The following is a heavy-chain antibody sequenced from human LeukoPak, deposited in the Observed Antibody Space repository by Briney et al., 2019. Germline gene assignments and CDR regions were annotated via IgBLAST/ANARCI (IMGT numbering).Heavy chain of an antibody. D-gene: IGHD3-22*01. CDR2: ISGSGGST. Sequence: GGSLRLSCAASGFTFSSYSMNWVRQAPGKGLEWVSAISGSGGSTYYADSVKGRFTISRDNSKNTLYLQMNSPRAEDTAVYYCAKDGGSGYFHGVFDYWGQGTLVTVSS. V-gene: IGHV3-23*01. CDR3: AKDGGSGYFHGVFDY. J-gene: IGHJ4*02. CDR1: GFTFSSYS.